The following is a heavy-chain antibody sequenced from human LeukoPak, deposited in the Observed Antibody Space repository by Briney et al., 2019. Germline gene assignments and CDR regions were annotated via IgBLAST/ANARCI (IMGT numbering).Heavy chain of an antibody. CDR3: AKGGQTAARDMDV. D-gene: IGHD2-2*01. CDR1: GFTFDDYT. V-gene: IGHV3-43*01. J-gene: IGHJ6*03. CDR2: MTWDAGTT. Sequence: GGSLRLSCAASGFTFDDYTMHWVRQPPGKGLEWVSLMTWDAGTTYYADSVKGRLTISRDNSKNSLYLQMNSLRSEDTALYYCAKGGQTAARDMDVWGKGTTVTVSS.